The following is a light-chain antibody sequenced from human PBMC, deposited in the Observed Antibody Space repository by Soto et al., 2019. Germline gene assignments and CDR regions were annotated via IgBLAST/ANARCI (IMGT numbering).Light chain of an antibody. CDR3: QSYDSGLSGVV. CDR2: GNI. Sequence: QPVLTQPPAVSGAPGQSVTISCRGSSSNIGSHYDVHWYQQIPGTAPKLLTYGNINRPSGVPGRFSGSRSDTSASLAITGLQAEDEADYYCQSYDSGLSGVVFGGGTKLTVL. CDR1: SSNIGSHYD. J-gene: IGLJ3*02. V-gene: IGLV1-40*01.